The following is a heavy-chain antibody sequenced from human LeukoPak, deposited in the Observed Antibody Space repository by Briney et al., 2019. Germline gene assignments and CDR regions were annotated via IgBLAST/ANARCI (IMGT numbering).Heavy chain of an antibody. CDR3: AKGYCSSTSRYPHLDAFHI. V-gene: IGHV3-30*02. J-gene: IGHJ3*02. CDR1: GFTFSSHG. CDR2: IRYDGSNK. D-gene: IGHD2-2*01. Sequence: GGSLRLSCAASGFTFSSHGMHWVRQAPGKGLEWVAFIRYDGSNKYYADSVKGRFTISRDKSKNTLYLQMNSLRAEDTAVYYCAKGYCSSTSRYPHLDAFHIWGPGTMVTVSS.